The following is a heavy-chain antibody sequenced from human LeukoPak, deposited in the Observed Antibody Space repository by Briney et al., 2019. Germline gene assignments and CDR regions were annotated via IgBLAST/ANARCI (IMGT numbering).Heavy chain of an antibody. J-gene: IGHJ4*02. V-gene: IGHV1-2*02. Sequence: GASVKVSCKASGYTFTGYYMHWVRQAPGQGLEWMGWINPNSGGTNYAQKFQGRVTMTRDTSISTAYMELSRLRSDDTAVYYCARDPYSSGYTFDYWGQGTLVTVSS. CDR2: INPNSGGT. CDR3: ARDPYSSGYTFDY. D-gene: IGHD3-22*01. CDR1: GYTFTGYY.